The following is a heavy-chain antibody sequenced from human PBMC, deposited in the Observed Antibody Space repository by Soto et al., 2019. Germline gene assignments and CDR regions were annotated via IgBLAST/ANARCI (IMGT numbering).Heavy chain of an antibody. V-gene: IGHV3-23*01. Sequence: GGSLRLSCAASGFTFSGYAMSWVRQAPGKGLEWVSAISGSGGSTYYADSVKGRFTISRDNSKNTLYLQMNSLRAEDTAVYYCAKDYYDSSDAFDIWGQGTMVTVSS. CDR3: AKDYYDSSDAFDI. CDR1: GFTFSGYA. CDR2: ISGSGGST. D-gene: IGHD3-22*01. J-gene: IGHJ3*02.